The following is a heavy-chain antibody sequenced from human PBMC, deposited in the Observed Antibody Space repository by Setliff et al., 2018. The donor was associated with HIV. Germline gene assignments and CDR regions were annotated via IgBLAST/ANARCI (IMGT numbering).Heavy chain of an antibody. CDR2: IYYTGIP. CDR3: ARVSRLHPFDP. CDR1: GGSISSHY. J-gene: IGHJ5*02. D-gene: IGHD2-15*01. Sequence: SETLSLTSTVSGGSISSHYWSWIRQPPGKGLEWVGLIYYTGIPTYNPSLSSRVTISVDTSKNQFSLKLTSVTAADTAFYYCARVSRLHPFDPWGQGVLVTVSS. V-gene: IGHV4-59*11.